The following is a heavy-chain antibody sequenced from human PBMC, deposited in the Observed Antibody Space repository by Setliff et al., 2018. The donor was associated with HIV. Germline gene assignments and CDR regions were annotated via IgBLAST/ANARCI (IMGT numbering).Heavy chain of an antibody. CDR2: INAGNGDT. D-gene: IGHD1-1*01. V-gene: IGHV1-3*01. CDR3: AREFPGGTKGFDY. Sequence: ASVKVSCKASGDTFTTYALHWVRQAPGQRLEWMGWINAGNGDTKSSQKFQDRVTMTRDTSTSTVYMDLSRLRSEDTAVYYCAREFPGGTKGFDYWGQGTLVTVSS. J-gene: IGHJ4*02. CDR1: GDTFTTYA.